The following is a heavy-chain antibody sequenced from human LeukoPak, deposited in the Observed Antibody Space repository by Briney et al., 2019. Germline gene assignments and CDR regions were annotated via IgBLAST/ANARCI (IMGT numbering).Heavy chain of an antibody. V-gene: IGHV1-69*13. Sequence: ASVKVSCKASGGTFSSYVISWVRQAPGQGLECMGGIIPVFGTAKYAQNFQGRVTITADESTSTAYMELSSLRSADTAVYYCARAYMTATRHFDYWGQGTLVTVSS. J-gene: IGHJ4*02. D-gene: IGHD2-21*02. CDR3: ARAYMTATRHFDY. CDR2: IIPVFGTA. CDR1: GGTFSSYV.